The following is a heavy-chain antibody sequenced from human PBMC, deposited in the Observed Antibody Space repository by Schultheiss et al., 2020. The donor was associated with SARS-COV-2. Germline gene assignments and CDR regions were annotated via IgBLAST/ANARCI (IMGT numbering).Heavy chain of an antibody. D-gene: IGHD4-11*01. CDR1: GGSISSYY. J-gene: IGHJ3*02. CDR3: ARHAPRGYSNKERSTFDI. V-gene: IGHV4-59*08. CDR2: IYHSGST. Sequence: SQTLSLTCTVSGGSISSYYWSWIRQPPGKGLEWIGSIYHSGSTNYNPSLKSRVTISVDTSKNQFSLKLSAVTAADTAVYYCARHAPRGYSNKERSTFDIWGQGTMVTISS.